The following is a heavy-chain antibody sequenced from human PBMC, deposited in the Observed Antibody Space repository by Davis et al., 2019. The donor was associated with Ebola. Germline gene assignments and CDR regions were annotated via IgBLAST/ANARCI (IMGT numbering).Heavy chain of an antibody. V-gene: IGHV1-3*01. D-gene: IGHD6-13*01. J-gene: IGHJ4*02. CDR1: GYTFTSYG. Sequence: ASVKVSCKASGYTFTSYGIHWVRQAPGQTFEWMGWINAGNGNTKHSQKFQGRVTITRDTSANTAYMELSSLRSEDTAVYYCARDPKAAGTALDYWGQGTLVTVSS. CDR2: INAGNGNT. CDR3: ARDPKAAGTALDY.